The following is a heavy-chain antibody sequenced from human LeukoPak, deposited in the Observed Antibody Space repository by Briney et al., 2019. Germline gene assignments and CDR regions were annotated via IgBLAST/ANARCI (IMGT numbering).Heavy chain of an antibody. CDR2: ISGSGGST. Sequence: PGGSLRLSCAASGFTFSGYAMSWVRQAPGKGLEWVSAISGSGGSTYYADSVKGRFTISRDNSKNTLYLQMNSLRAEDTAVYYCASSMTTVTTFGYWGQGTLVTVSS. V-gene: IGHV3-23*01. J-gene: IGHJ4*02. CDR3: ASSMTTVTTFGY. CDR1: GFTFSGYA. D-gene: IGHD4-17*01.